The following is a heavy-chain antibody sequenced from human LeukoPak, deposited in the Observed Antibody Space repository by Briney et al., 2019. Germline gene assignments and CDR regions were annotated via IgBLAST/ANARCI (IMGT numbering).Heavy chain of an antibody. CDR3: AKVLHYYDSSGQEGVDY. CDR2: ISGSGGST. Sequence: GGSLRLSCAASGFTFSSYAMSWVRQAPGKGLEWVSAISGSGGSTYYADSVKGRFTISRDNSKNTPYLQMNSLRAEDTAVYYCAKVLHYYDSSGQEGVDYWGQGTLVTVSS. CDR1: GFTFSSYA. J-gene: IGHJ4*02. D-gene: IGHD3-22*01. V-gene: IGHV3-23*01.